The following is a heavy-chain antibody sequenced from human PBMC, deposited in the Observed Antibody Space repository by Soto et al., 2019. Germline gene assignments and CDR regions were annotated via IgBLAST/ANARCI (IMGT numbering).Heavy chain of an antibody. J-gene: IGHJ4*02. Sequence: ASVKVSCKASGYMFTRHAIHWVRQAPGQRPEWLGWINAANGETKYSQKLQGRVTITRDTSASTAYMELSSLRSEDAAVYYCARAWVVVTAPDYWGQGTLVTVSS. CDR2: INAANGET. CDR3: ARAWVVVTAPDY. D-gene: IGHD2-21*02. V-gene: IGHV1-3*01. CDR1: GYMFTRHA.